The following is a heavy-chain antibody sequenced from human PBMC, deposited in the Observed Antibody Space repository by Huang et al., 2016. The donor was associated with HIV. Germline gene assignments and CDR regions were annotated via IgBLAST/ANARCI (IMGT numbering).Heavy chain of an antibody. CDR2: INSDGSST. V-gene: IGHV3-74*01. D-gene: IGHD3-22*01. CDR1: GFSSSSCW. CDR3: ARDPRIQSWLNFFDY. J-gene: IGHJ4*02. Sequence: EVQLVESGGGLVQPGGSLRLSCAASGFSSSSCWMHWVRQAPGKGLVWDSLINSDGSSTSYADSVKGRFTISRDNAKNTLYLQMNSLRAEDTAVYYCARDPRIQSWLNFFDYWGQGTLVSVSS.